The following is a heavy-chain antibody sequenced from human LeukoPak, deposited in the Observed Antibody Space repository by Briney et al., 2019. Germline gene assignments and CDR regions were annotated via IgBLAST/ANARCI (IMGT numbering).Heavy chain of an antibody. D-gene: IGHD6-6*01. Sequence: ASVKVSCKPSGYTFTSYDINWVREATGQGLEWMGWMNPNSGNTGYAQKFQGRVTMTRNTSISTAYMELSSLRSEYTAVYYCARDRGTTSSAGYYFDYWGQGTLVTVSS. CDR2: MNPNSGNT. CDR3: ARDRGTTSSAGYYFDY. CDR1: GYTFTSYD. J-gene: IGHJ4*02. V-gene: IGHV1-8*01.